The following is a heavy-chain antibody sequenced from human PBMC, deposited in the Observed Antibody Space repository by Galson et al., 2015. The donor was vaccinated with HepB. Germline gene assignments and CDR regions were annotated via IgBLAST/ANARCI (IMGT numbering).Heavy chain of an antibody. CDR3: AREISGGLPDY. Sequence: SLRLSCAASGFTFSIYSMNWVRQAPGKGLEWVSYISSSSSTIYYADSVKGRFTISRDNAKNSLYLQTNSLRDEDTAVYYCAREISGGLPDYWGQGTLVTVSS. CDR2: ISSSSSTI. J-gene: IGHJ4*02. V-gene: IGHV3-48*02. CDR1: GFTFSIYS. D-gene: IGHD3-10*01.